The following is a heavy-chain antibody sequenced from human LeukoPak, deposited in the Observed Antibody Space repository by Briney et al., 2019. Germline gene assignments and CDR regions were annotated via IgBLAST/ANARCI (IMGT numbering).Heavy chain of an antibody. CDR3: ALASDYYDSSGYYLEI. J-gene: IGHJ3*02. V-gene: IGHV1-24*01. Sequence: ALVKVSCKVSGESVTELGMHWVRQSPGKGLEWMGGFVPENYQTIYAQDFQGRVTMTEDTSTDTAYMESSSLRSEDTAIYYCALASDYYDSSGYYLEIWGPGTLVTVSA. D-gene: IGHD3-22*01. CDR2: FVPENYQT. CDR1: GESVTELG.